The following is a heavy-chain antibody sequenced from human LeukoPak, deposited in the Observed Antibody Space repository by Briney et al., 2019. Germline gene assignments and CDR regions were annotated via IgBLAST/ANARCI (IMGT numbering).Heavy chain of an antibody. J-gene: IGHJ4*02. D-gene: IGHD3-9*01. V-gene: IGHV3-30*02. CDR1: GFTFSSYG. Sequence: PGGSLRLSCAASGFTFSSYGMHWVRQAPGKGLEWVAFIRYDGSNKYYADSVKGRFTISRDNSKNTLYLQMNSLRAEDTAVYYCAKDRGYDILTGYISYFDYWGQGTLVTVSS. CDR3: AKDRGYDILTGYISYFDY. CDR2: IRYDGSNK.